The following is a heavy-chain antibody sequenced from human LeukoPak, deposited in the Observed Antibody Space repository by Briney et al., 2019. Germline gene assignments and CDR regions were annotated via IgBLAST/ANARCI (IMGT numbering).Heavy chain of an antibody. J-gene: IGHJ4*02. CDR2: IYYIGST. CDR3: ARDGLPYGGYPYFRY. Sequence: PSETLSLTSTVSGGSISISSYFWGSTRQPPGRGLGLIASIYYIGSTNYNPSLKSRVTISVDTSTNQFSLKLSTVTAADTAVYYCARDGLPYGGYPYFRYWGQGTLVTVSS. CDR1: GGSISISSYF. V-gene: IGHV4-39*07. D-gene: IGHD4-23*01.